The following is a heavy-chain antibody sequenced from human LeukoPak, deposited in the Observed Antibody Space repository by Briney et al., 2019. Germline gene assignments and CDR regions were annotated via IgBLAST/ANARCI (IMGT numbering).Heavy chain of an antibody. Sequence: GGSLRLSCAAAGFSFDDYAMYWVRQAPGKGLQWVSVISADGDSTYYADSVTGRFTISRDNSNNTLFLQMKSLRPEDTAVYFCARKSLWFKYYDYWGQGIWVTVSS. J-gene: IGHJ4*02. V-gene: IGHV3-43*02. CDR2: ISADGDST. CDR1: GFSFDDYA. D-gene: IGHD2-21*01. CDR3: ARKSLWFKYYDY.